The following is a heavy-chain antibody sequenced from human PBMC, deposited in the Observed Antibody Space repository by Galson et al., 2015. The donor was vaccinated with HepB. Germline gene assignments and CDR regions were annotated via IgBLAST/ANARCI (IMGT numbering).Heavy chain of an antibody. V-gene: IGHV3-21*01. CDR1: GFTFSSYS. CDR3: ARDQSDREEYYGSGSYFDY. D-gene: IGHD3-10*01. J-gene: IGHJ4*02. Sequence: SLRLSCAASGFTFSSYSMNWVRQAPGKGLEWVSSISSSSSYIYYADSVKGRFTISRDNAKNSLYLQMNSLRAEDTAVYYCARDQSDREEYYGSGSYFDYWGQGTLVTVSS. CDR2: ISSSSSYI.